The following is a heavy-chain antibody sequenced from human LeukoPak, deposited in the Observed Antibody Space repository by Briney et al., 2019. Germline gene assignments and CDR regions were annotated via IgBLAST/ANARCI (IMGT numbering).Heavy chain of an antibody. J-gene: IGHJ3*02. Sequence: PSETLSLTCSVSGGSISSYYWSWIRQAAGKGLEWIGRIHTSGSTNYNPSLKSRVTMSVDTSKNQFSLKLSSVTAADTAVYYCAKSNGYGLVDIWGQGTMVTVSS. CDR3: AKSNGYGLVDI. D-gene: IGHD3-10*01. CDR2: IHTSGST. V-gene: IGHV4-4*07. CDR1: GGSISSYY.